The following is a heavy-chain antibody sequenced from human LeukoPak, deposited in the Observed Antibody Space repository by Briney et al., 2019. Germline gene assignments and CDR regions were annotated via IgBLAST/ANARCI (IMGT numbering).Heavy chain of an antibody. Sequence: SETLSLTWGVSGGSFSGYSWSWIRQPPGKGLEWIGEINHSGSTNYNPSLTSRVTISVDTSKNQFSLNLSSVTAADTALYYCARRYDSSGYYYAAFDYWAQGTLVTVSS. CDR3: ARRYDSSGYYYAAFDY. V-gene: IGHV4-34*01. D-gene: IGHD3-22*01. CDR1: GGSFSGYS. J-gene: IGHJ4*02. CDR2: INHSGST.